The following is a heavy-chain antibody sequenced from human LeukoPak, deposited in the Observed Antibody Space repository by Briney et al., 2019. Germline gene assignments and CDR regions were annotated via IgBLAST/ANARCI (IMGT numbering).Heavy chain of an antibody. V-gene: IGHV4-61*02. CDR1: GGSISSGSYY. D-gene: IGHD2-2*01. J-gene: IGHJ6*03. CDR3: ARDSLLPSAMGYYYMDV. Sequence: SETLSLTSTVSGGSISSGSYYWSWIRQPAGKGLEWIGRIYTSGSTNHHPSLKSRVPISVDTSKNQFSLKLSSVTAADTALYYCARDSLLPSAMGYYYMDVWGKGTTVTVSS. CDR2: IYTSGST.